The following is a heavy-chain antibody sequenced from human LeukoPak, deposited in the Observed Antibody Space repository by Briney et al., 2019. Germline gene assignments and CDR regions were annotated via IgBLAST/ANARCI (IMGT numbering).Heavy chain of an antibody. V-gene: IGHV3-48*04. CDR3: AELGITMIGGV. D-gene: IGHD3-10*02. Sequence: GGSLRLSCAASGFTFSSYSMNWVRQAPGKGLEWVSYISSSSSTIYYADSVKGRFSISRDNAKNSLYLQMNSLRAEDTAVYYCAELGITMIGGVWGKGTTVTISS. CDR1: GFTFSSYS. CDR2: ISSSSSTI. J-gene: IGHJ6*04.